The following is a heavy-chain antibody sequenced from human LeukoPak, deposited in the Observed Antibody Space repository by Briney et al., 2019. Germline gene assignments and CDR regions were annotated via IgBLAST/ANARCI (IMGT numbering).Heavy chain of an antibody. V-gene: IGHV4-34*01. CDR1: GGSFSAYY. J-gene: IGHJ5*02. CDR3: ARHVGIGYSSINWFDP. D-gene: IGHD6-13*01. CDR2: INHSGST. Sequence: SETLSLTCAVYGGSFSAYYWSWIRQPPGKGLEWVGEINHSGSTNYNPSLKSRVTISVDTSKNQFSLKLSSVTAADTAVYYCARHVGIGYSSINWFDPWGQGTLVTVSS.